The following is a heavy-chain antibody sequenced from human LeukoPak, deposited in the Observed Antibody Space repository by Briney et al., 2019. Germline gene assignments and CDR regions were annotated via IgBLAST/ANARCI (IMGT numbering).Heavy chain of an antibody. J-gene: IGHJ4*02. CDR3: ARGRGSGNGLRRLDF. CDR2: MNPNSGNT. CDR1: GYTFTSYD. D-gene: IGHD6-19*01. Sequence: ASVKVSCMASGYTFTSYDINWVRQATGQGPEWMGWMNPNSGNTGYAQKFQGRVTMTRDTSITTAYMELSSLIYDDTTVYYCARGRGSGNGLRRLDFCGQGTLVTVSS. V-gene: IGHV1-8*01.